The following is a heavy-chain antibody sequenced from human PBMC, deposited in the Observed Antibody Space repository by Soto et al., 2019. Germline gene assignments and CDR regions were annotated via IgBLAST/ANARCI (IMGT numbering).Heavy chain of an antibody. V-gene: IGHV1-18*01. J-gene: IGHJ3*02. D-gene: IGHD6-13*01. Sequence: ASVKVSCKASGYTFTSYGISWVRLAPGQGHEWMGWISAYNGNTNYAQKLQGRVTMTTDTSTSTAYMELRSLRSDDTAVYYCARGMGRSSSWYHSDAFDIWGQGTMVTGSS. CDR2: ISAYNGNT. CDR3: ARGMGRSSSWYHSDAFDI. CDR1: GYTFTSYG.